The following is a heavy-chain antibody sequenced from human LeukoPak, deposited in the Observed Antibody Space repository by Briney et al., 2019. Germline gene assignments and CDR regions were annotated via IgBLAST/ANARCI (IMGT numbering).Heavy chain of an antibody. CDR1: GGSISSYY. CDR2: IYTSGST. J-gene: IGHJ3*02. D-gene: IGHD2-2*01. CDR3: ARDRYCSSTSCDDAFDI. V-gene: IGHV4-4*07. Sequence: PSETLSLTCAVSGGSISSYYWSWIRQPAGKGLEWIGRIYTSGSTNYNPSLKSRVTMSVDTSKNQFSLKLSSVTAADTAVYYCARDRYCSSTSCDDAFDIWGQGTMVTVSS.